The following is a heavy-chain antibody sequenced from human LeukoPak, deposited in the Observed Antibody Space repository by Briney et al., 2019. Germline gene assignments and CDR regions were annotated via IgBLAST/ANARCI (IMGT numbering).Heavy chain of an antibody. V-gene: IGHV4-39*01. CDR2: MLSTGGT. CDR1: GGSISSNFQY. CDR3: ARRGPGNGDTYAGMDV. J-gene: IGHJ6*02. D-gene: IGHD2-21*02. Sequence: SETLSLTCTVSGGSISSNFQYCDWIPQPPGKGLEWIGSMLSTGGTWYNPSLTSRVTISVDTSKNQFSLNLTSVTATDTAVHFGARRGPGNGDTYAGMDVWGQGTTVTVSS.